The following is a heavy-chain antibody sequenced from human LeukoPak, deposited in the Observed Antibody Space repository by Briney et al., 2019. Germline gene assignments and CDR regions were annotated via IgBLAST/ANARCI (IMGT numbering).Heavy chain of an antibody. Sequence: QPGGSLRLSCAASGYTFSSYSMNWVRQAPGKGLEWVSSISSSSSYIYYADSVKGRFTISRDNAKNSLYLQMNSLRAEDTAVYYCARDQMAAAAALDYWGQGTLVTVSS. CDR3: ARDQMAAAAALDY. V-gene: IGHV3-21*01. J-gene: IGHJ4*02. CDR2: ISSSSSYI. D-gene: IGHD6-13*01. CDR1: GYTFSSYS.